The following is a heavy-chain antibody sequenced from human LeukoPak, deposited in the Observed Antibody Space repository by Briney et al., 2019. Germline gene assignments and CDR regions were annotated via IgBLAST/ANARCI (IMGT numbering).Heavy chain of an antibody. V-gene: IGHV1-46*01. D-gene: IGHD5-18*01. CDR1: GYSFTSHY. Sequence: GASVKVSCKASGYSFTSHYMHWVRQAPGQGLEWMGLINPSGSSTLYAQKFQGRVTMTRDKSTSTVYMELRGLRFEDTAMYYCARDLNSYGYSYDSWGQGTLVTVSS. CDR2: INPSGSST. CDR3: ARDLNSYGYSYDS. J-gene: IGHJ4*02.